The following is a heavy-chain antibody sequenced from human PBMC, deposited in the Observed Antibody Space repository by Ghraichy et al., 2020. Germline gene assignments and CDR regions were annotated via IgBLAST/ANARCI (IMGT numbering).Heavy chain of an antibody. V-gene: IGHV3-11*01. CDR1: GFTFSDYY. Sequence: GGSLRLSCAASGFTFSDYYMSWIRQAPGKGLEWVSYISSSGSTIYYADSVKGRFTISRDNAKNSLYLQMKSLRAEDTAVYYCSRDPSTYCGGDCYSWGQGTLVTVSS. CDR2: ISSSGSTI. J-gene: IGHJ5*02. D-gene: IGHD2-21*01. CDR3: SRDPSTYCGGDCYS.